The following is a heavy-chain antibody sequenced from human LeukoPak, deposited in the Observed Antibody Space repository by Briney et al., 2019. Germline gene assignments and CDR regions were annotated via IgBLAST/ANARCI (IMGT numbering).Heavy chain of an antibody. CDR1: GFTFDDYG. J-gene: IGHJ6*03. Sequence: GGSLRLSCAASGFTFDDYGMSWVRQAPGKGLEWVSGINWNGGSTGYADSVKGRFTISRDNAKNSLYLQMNSLRAEDTALYYCARSSSMIVVVKEIYYYYYMDVWGKETTVTVSS. CDR3: ARSSSMIVVVKEIYYYYYMDV. V-gene: IGHV3-20*04. CDR2: INWNGGST. D-gene: IGHD3-22*01.